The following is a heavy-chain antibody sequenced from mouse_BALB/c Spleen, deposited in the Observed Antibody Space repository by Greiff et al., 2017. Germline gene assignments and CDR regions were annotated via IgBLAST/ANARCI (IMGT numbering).Heavy chain of an antibody. D-gene: IGHD1-2*01. CDR1: GFTFSSYT. CDR2: ISSGGSYT. V-gene: IGHV5-6-4*01. J-gene: IGHJ2*01. Sequence: EVKLMESGGGLVKPGGSLKLSCAASGFTFSSYTMSWVRQTPEKRLEWVATISSGGSYTYYPDSVKGRFTLSRDNAKNTLYLQMSSLKSEDTAMYYCTREKITTAFYFDYWGQGTTLTVSS. CDR3: TREKITTAFYFDY.